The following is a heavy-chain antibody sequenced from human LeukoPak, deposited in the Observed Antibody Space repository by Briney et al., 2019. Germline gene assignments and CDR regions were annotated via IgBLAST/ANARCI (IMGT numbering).Heavy chain of an antibody. J-gene: IGHJ4*02. CDR1: GFTFSSYS. Sequence: PGGSLRLSCAASGFTFSSYSMNWVRQAPGKGLEWVSSISSSSSYIYYADSVKGRFTISRDNAKNSLYLQMNSLRAEDTAVYYCAKQGQEMATILDYWGQGTLVTVSS. V-gene: IGHV3-21*04. CDR3: AKQGQEMATILDY. CDR2: ISSSSSYI. D-gene: IGHD5-24*01.